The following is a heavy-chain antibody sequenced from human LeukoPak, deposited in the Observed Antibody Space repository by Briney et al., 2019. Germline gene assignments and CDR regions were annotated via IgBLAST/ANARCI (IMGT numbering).Heavy chain of an antibody. CDR3: ARVGFPGIAAAGTFDY. Sequence: GRSLRLSCAASGFTFSSYAMHWVRQAPGKGLEWVAVISYDGSSKYYADSVKGRFTISRDNSKNTLYLQMNSLRAGDTAVYYCARVGFPGIAAAGTFDYWGQGTLVTVSS. V-gene: IGHV3-30*04. D-gene: IGHD6-13*01. CDR1: GFTFSSYA. J-gene: IGHJ4*02. CDR2: ISYDGSSK.